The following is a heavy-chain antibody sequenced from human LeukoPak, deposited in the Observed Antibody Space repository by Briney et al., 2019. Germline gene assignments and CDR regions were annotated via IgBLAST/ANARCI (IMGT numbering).Heavy chain of an antibody. J-gene: IGHJ4*02. CDR1: GYTFTSYY. CDR3: ARGNPTNYGDYLYYFDY. Sequence: ASVKVSCKASGYTFTSYYIHWVRQAPGQGLEWMGIINPSGGSTSYAQKFQGRVTMTRDTSTSTVYMELSSLRSEDTAVYYRARGNPTNYGDYLYYFDYWGQGTLVTVSS. V-gene: IGHV1-46*01. D-gene: IGHD4-17*01. CDR2: INPSGGST.